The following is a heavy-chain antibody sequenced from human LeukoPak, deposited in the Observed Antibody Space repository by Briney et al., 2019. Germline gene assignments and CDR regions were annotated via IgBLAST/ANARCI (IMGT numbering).Heavy chain of an antibody. Sequence: ASVKVSCKASGYTFTSYGISWVRQAPGQGLEWMGWISAYNGNTNYAQKLQGRVTMTTDTSTSTAYMELRSLRSDDTAVYYCARDIALRGEGIAAAGTGFDYWGQGTLVTVSS. CDR2: ISAYNGNT. CDR3: ARDIALRGEGIAAAGTGFDY. D-gene: IGHD6-13*01. J-gene: IGHJ4*02. V-gene: IGHV1-18*01. CDR1: GYTFTSYG.